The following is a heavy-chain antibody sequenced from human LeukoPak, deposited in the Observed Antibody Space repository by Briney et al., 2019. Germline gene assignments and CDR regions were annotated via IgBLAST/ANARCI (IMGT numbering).Heavy chain of an antibody. CDR3: ARGTQWLRFGFLSY. J-gene: IGHJ4*02. Sequence: GASVKVSCKASGGTFSSYAISWVRQAPGQGLEWMGGIIPIFGTANYAQKFQGRVTITADESTSTAYMELSSLRSEDTAVYYCARGTQWLRFGFLSYWGQGTLVTVSS. V-gene: IGHV1-69*13. CDR2: IIPIFGTA. D-gene: IGHD5-12*01. CDR1: GGTFSSYA.